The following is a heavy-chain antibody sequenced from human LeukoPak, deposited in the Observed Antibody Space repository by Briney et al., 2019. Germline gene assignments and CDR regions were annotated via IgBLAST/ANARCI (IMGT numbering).Heavy chain of an antibody. CDR1: GYTLTSYG. Sequence: GASVKVSCKASGYTLTSYGISWVRQAPGQGLEWMGWISAYNGNTNYAQKLQGRVTMTTDTSTSTAYMELRSLRSDDTAVYYCARDRLLRYPGYWGQETLVTVSS. D-gene: IGHD2-15*01. CDR3: ARDRLLRYPGY. J-gene: IGHJ4*02. V-gene: IGHV1-18*04. CDR2: ISAYNGNT.